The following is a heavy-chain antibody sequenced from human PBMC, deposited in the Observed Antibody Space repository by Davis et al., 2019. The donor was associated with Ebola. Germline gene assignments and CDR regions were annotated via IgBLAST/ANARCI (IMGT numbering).Heavy chain of an antibody. CDR1: GFTFSSNS. V-gene: IGHV3-21*01. CDR2: ISSSSSYI. Sequence: PGGSLSLSCAASGFTFSSNSMHWVRQAPGKGLEWVSSISSSSSYIYYADSVKGRFTISRDNSKKMLYLQMNSLRAEDTAVYYCAKCPGGGSYYPWFDPWGQGTLVTVSS. CDR3: AKCPGGGSYYPWFDP. D-gene: IGHD2-15*01. J-gene: IGHJ5*02.